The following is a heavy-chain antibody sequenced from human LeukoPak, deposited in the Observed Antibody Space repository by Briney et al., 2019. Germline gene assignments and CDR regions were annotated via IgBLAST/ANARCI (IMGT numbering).Heavy chain of an antibody. D-gene: IGHD1-1*01. J-gene: IGHJ4*02. Sequence: GGSLRLSCAASGFTFSSYSMNWVRQAPGKGLEWVSSISSSSSYIYYADSVKGRFTISRDNAKNSLYLQMNSLRAEDTAVYYCASSLSARGTDCWGQGTLVTVSS. V-gene: IGHV3-21*01. CDR2: ISSSSSYI. CDR1: GFTFSSYS. CDR3: ASSLSARGTDC.